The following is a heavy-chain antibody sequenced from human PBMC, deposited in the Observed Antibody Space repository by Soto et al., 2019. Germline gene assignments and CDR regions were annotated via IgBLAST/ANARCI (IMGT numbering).Heavy chain of an antibody. Sequence: SETLSLTCSVSGGSINNTNYSWVWIRQHPGKGLEWIGIIYYSGSTYYNASLKSRVTISVDTSKNQFSLKLSPVTAADTAVYYCGRIEYSSSEWGQGTLVTVS. V-gene: IGHV4-39*07. CDR2: IYYSGST. J-gene: IGHJ4*02. D-gene: IGHD6-6*01. CDR3: GRIEYSSSE. CDR1: GGSINNTNYS.